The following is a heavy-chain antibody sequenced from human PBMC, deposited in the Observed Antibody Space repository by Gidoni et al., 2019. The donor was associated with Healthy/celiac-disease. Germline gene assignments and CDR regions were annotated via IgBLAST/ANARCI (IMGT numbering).Heavy chain of an antibody. CDR1: GFTFSSYS. Sequence: EVQLVESGGGLVKPGGSLRLSCAASGFTFSSYSMNWVRQAPGKGLEWVSSISSSSSYIYYADSVKGRFTISRDNAKNSLYLQMNSLRAEDTAVYYCARVKGIAAAGTLGTFDYWGQGTLVTVSS. CDR2: ISSSSSYI. D-gene: IGHD6-13*01. V-gene: IGHV3-21*01. CDR3: ARVKGIAAAGTLGTFDY. J-gene: IGHJ4*02.